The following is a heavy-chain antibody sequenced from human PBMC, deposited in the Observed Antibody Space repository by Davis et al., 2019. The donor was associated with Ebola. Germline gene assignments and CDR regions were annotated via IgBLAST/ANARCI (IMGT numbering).Heavy chain of an antibody. Sequence: SETLSLTCAVYSGSFSGYYWTWIRQPPGKGLEWVGDINHSGTTNYNPSLKSRVTVSVDTSKNQFSLRLTSVTAADTAVYYCAREGGGWYHRLDYWGQGTLVTVSS. CDR2: INHSGTT. J-gene: IGHJ4*02. CDR1: SGSFSGYY. D-gene: IGHD6-19*01. CDR3: AREGGGWYHRLDY. V-gene: IGHV4-34*01.